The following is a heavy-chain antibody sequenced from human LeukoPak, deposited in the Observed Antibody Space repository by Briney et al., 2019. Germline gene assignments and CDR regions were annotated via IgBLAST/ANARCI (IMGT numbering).Heavy chain of an antibody. CDR1: GGSFSGYY. CDR2: INHSGSI. CDR3: ARAPSYYDSSSFDY. J-gene: IGHJ4*02. D-gene: IGHD3-22*01. V-gene: IGHV4-34*01. Sequence: SETLSLTCAVYGGSFSGYYWSWIRQPPGKGLEWIGEINHSGSINYNPSLKSRVTISVDTSKNQFSLKLSSVTAADTAVYYCARAPSYYDSSSFDYWGQGTLVTVSS.